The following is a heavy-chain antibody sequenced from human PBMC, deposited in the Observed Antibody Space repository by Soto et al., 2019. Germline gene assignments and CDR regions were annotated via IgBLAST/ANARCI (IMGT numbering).Heavy chain of an antibody. J-gene: IGHJ6*02. D-gene: IGHD2-2*01. V-gene: IGHV3-23*01. CDR2: ISGSGGST. CDR3: AKTQDIVVALYYGMDV. CDR1: GFTFSSYA. Sequence: PGGSLRLSCAASGFTFSSYAMSWVRQAPGKGLEWVSAISGSGGSTYYADSVKGRFTISRDNSKNTLYLQMNSLRAEDTAVYYCAKTQDIVVALYYGMDVWGQGTTVTVSS.